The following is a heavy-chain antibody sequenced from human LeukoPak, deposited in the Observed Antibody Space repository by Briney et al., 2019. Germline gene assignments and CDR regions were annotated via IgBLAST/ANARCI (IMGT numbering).Heavy chain of an antibody. CDR2: INRNGDST. D-gene: IGHD1-26*01. CDR1: GFTFSDSY. Sequence: GGSLRLSCAASGFTFSDSYMTWIHQAPGKGLEWVSGINRNGDSTGYADFVKGRFTISRDNAKNSLYLQMNSLRVDDTALYHCARKGLGGELGGFDSWGQGTLVTVSS. J-gene: IGHJ4*02. CDR3: ARKGLGGELGGFDS. V-gene: IGHV3-20*01.